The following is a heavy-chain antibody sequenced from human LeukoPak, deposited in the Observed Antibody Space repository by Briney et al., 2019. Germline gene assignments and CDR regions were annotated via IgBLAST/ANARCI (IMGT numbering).Heavy chain of an antibody. J-gene: IGHJ4*02. CDR2: ISYSGST. D-gene: IGHD3-10*01. V-gene: IGHV4-59*01. CDR3: ARGRLGGSGSYYNVLDY. Sequence: PSETLSLTCTVSGGSISSYYWSWIRQPPGKGLEWIGYISYSGSTNYNPSLKSRVTISVHTSRNQFSLKLSSVTAADTAVYYCARGRLGGSGSYYNVLDYGGQGTLVTVSS. CDR1: GGSISSYY.